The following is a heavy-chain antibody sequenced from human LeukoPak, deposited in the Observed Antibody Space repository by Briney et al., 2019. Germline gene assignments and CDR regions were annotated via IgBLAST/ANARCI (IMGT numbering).Heavy chain of an antibody. CDR2: IYSGGST. V-gene: IGHV3-53*01. Sequence: PGGSLRLSCAASGFTVSSNYMSWVRQAPGKGLECVSVIYSGGSTYYADSVKGRFTISRDNSKNTLYLQMNSLRAEDTAVYYCARGNSGSYYEYYFDYWGQGTLVTVSS. CDR1: GFTVSSNY. D-gene: IGHD1-26*01. J-gene: IGHJ4*02. CDR3: ARGNSGSYYEYYFDY.